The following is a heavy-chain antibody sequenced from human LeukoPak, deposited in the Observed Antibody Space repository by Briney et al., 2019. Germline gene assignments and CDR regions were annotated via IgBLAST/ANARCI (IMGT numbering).Heavy chain of an antibody. V-gene: IGHV3-53*01. CDR1: GFTVSSNY. J-gene: IGHJ4*02. CDR3: ARTGTGYSSSWDPGDY. CDR2: IYSGGST. Sequence: GGSLRLSCAASGFTVSSNYMSWVRQAPGKGLEWVSVIYSGGSTYYADSVKGRFTISRDNSKNTLYLQMNSLRAEDTALYYCARTGTGYSSSWDPGDYWGQGTLVTVSS. D-gene: IGHD6-13*01.